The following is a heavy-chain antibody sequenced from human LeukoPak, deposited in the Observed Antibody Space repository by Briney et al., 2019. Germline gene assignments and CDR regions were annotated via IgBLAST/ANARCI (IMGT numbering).Heavy chain of an antibody. J-gene: IGHJ4*02. V-gene: IGHV3-74*01. Sequence: GGSLRLSCGASGFTFSTYWMHWVRQAPGKGLVWVSRINTDGSSTNYADSVKGRFTISRDNSKNTLYLQMNSLRAEDTAVYYCAKSTFSPSYSSGLDYWGQGTLVTVSS. D-gene: IGHD6-25*01. CDR2: INTDGSST. CDR3: AKSTFSPSYSSGLDY. CDR1: GFTFSTYW.